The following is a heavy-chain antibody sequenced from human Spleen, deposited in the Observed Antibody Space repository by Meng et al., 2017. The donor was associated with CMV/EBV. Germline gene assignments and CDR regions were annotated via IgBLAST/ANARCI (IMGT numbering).Heavy chain of an antibody. J-gene: IGHJ4*02. V-gene: IGHV1-18*01. CDR3: ARAGAAVSTNFDF. D-gene: IGHD4/OR15-4a*01. CDR1: VYIFDIYG. Sequence: TSVYIFDIYGITWVRQAPGQGLEWVGWVSAENGDTDYGQKFQGRVTVTADTFTDTAYLEVTSLTSDDSAMYYCARAGAAVSTNFDFWGQGTLVTVSS. CDR2: VSAENGDT.